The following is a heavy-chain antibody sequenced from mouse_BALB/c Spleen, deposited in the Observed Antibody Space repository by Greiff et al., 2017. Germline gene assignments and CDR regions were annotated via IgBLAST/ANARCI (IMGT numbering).Heavy chain of an antibody. CDR3: ARRGGITGTYFDY. CDR1: GYTFTSYV. V-gene: IGHV1-14*01. J-gene: IGHJ2*01. CDR2: INPYNDGT. Sequence: VQLQQSGPELVKPGASVKMSCKASGYTFTSYVMHWVKQKPGQGLEWIGYINPYNDGTKYNEKFKGKATLTSDKSSSTAYMELSSLTSEDSAVYYCARRGGITGTYFDYWGQGTTLTVSS. D-gene: IGHD4-1*01.